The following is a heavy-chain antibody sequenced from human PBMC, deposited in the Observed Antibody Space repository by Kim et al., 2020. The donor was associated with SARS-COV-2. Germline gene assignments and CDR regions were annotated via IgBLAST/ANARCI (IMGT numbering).Heavy chain of an antibody. D-gene: IGHD2-2*01. J-gene: IGHJ4*02. CDR3: ARYCSSTSCYPLDY. V-gene: IGHV7-4-1*02. Sequence: AQGFPGRVVFSLDTSVSTAYLQISSLKAEDTAVYYCARYCSSTSCYPLDYWGQGTLVTVSS.